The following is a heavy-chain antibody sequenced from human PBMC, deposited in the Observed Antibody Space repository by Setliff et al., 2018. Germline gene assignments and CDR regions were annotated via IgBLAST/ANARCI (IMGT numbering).Heavy chain of an antibody. CDR1: GYTFTNYQ. D-gene: IGHD5-18*01. CDR2: TIPSFGST. V-gene: IGHV1-69*05. CDR3: AREGVDTRSSTDYRYYMDV. J-gene: IGHJ6*03. Sequence: SVKVSCKSSGYTFTNYQMHWVRQAPGQGLEWMGGTIPSFGSTNYAQKFQGRVTIITDESTSTAYMELSSLRTEDSAVYYCAREGVDTRSSTDYRYYMDVWGKGTTVTVSS.